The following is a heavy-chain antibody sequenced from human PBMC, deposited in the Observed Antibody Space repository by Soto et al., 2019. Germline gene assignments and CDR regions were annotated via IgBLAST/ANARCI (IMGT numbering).Heavy chain of an antibody. CDR1: GFTFSNYA. J-gene: IGHJ3*01. CDR3: VREGSGWNSRGSFDF. D-gene: IGHD6-19*01. V-gene: IGHV3-23*01. CDR2: ISGSGGSA. Sequence: EVQLLESGGGLVGPGGSLRLSCAASGFTFSNYAMNWVRQAPGKGLECVSVISGSGGSAYYADSVQGRFTISRDNSKNTLYMQINSLIDEATAIYYCVREGSGWNSRGSFDFWGRGTMVTVTS.